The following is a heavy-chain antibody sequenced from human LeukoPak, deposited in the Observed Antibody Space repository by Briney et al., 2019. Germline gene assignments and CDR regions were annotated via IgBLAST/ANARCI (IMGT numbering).Heavy chain of an antibody. CDR2: LYNSGST. V-gene: IGHV4-61*09. CDR3: ARAGGSVGWYGTIDS. J-gene: IGHJ4*02. D-gene: IGHD6-19*01. CDR1: GGSISSWSYY. Sequence: SETLSLTCTVSGGSISSWSYYWTWIPQPPGKELEWIVHLYNSGSTTYNPSIQSRVTISADTSKNQFSLRLTSVTAADTAVYYCARAGGSVGWYGTIDSWGQGMLVTVSS.